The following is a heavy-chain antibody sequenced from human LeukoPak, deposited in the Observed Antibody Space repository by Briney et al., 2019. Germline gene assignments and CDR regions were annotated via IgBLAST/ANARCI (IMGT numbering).Heavy chain of an antibody. J-gene: IGHJ4*02. CDR1: GFTFSNYW. D-gene: IGHD6-13*01. CDR3: ARDGYSSSWRY. CDR2: IKPDGSEK. V-gene: IGHV3-7*01. Sequence: GGSLRLSCAASGFTFSNYWMSWVRQAPGKGLEWVANIKPDGSEKYYVDSVKGRFTISRDNAKNSLYLQMNSLRAEDTAVYYCARDGYSSSWRYWGQGTLVTVSS.